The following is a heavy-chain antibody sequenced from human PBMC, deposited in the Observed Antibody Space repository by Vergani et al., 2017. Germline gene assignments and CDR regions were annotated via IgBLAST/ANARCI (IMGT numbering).Heavy chain of an antibody. D-gene: IGHD6-19*01. CDR1: GFTFSSYA. CDR2: ISGSGGST. V-gene: IGHV3-23*01. J-gene: IGHJ3*01. Sequence: EVQLLESGGGLVQPGGSLRLSCAASGFTFSSYAMSWVRQAPGKGLEWVSAISGSGGSTYYADSVKGRFTISRDNSKNTLYLQMNSLRAEDTAVYYCAKGQYSSGWYYAFDVWGQGTMGTVAS. CDR3: AKGQYSSGWYYAFDV.